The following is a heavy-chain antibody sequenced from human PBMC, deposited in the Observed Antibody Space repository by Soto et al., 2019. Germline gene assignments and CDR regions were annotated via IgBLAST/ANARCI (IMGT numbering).Heavy chain of an antibody. V-gene: IGHV3-30-3*01. Sequence: GGSLRLSCAASGLTFSSYAMHWVRQAPGKGLEWVAVISYDGSNKYYADSVKGRFTISRDNSKNTLYLQMNSLRAEDTAAYYCARESDIVATNPTFHYWGQGTLVTVSS. D-gene: IGHD5-12*01. CDR3: ARESDIVATNPTFHY. CDR1: GLTFSSYA. J-gene: IGHJ4*02. CDR2: ISYDGSNK.